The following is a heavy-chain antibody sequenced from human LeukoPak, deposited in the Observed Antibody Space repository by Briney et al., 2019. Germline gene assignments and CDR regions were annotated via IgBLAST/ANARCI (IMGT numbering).Heavy chain of an antibody. V-gene: IGHV3-64*01. J-gene: IGHJ4*02. CDR1: GFTFSNYA. Sequence: PGGSLRLSCAASGFTFSNYAMYWVRQAPGKGLECVSVSSSAGGITYYANSVKGRFSISRDNSKNTLYLQMGSLRAEDMAVYYCARRPSDTAFDYWGQGTLVTVSS. CDR2: SSSAGGIT. D-gene: IGHD5-18*01. CDR3: ARRPSDTAFDY.